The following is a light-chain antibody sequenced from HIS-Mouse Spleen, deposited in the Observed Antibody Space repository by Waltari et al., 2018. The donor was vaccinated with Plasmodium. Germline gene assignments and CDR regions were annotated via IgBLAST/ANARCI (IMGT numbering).Light chain of an antibody. CDR1: SRDVGSDHL. CDR3: CSYAGSSTNWV. Sequence: QSALTQPASVSGSPGQSITISCTGTSRDVGSDHLVSWYQQHPAKAPKRMIYEGSKRPSGVSNRFSGSKSGNTASLTISGLQAEDEADYYCCSYAGSSTNWVFGGGTKLTVL. CDR2: EGS. J-gene: IGLJ3*02. V-gene: IGLV2-23*01.